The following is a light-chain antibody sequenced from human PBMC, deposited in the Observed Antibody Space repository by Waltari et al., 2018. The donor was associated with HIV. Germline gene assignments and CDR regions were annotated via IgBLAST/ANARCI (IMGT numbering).Light chain of an antibody. J-gene: IGLJ1*01. CDR3: GTWDVRLSAGVFGSRTKV. Sequence: QPHSVSAAPRQNVTMSCSGGNSHIVNNFVCWYQHRPGMAPRLLIYDINKRPLGIPQRFAASKSGTSATLGITGLQTADEGEYYCGTWDVRLSAGVFGSRTKVF. CDR2: DIN. CDR1: NSHIVNNF. V-gene: IGLV1-51*01.